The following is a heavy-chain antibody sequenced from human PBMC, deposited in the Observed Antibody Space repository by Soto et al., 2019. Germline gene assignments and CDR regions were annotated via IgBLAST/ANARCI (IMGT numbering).Heavy chain of an antibody. CDR3: AKEIAASATLWLDP. V-gene: IGHV3-23*01. CDR1: GFTLNYYA. Sequence: EVQLLESGGGLVQPGGSLRLSCAASGFTLNYYAINWVRQAPGKGLEWVSAITSTGDTYYVASVKGRFTTSRDNSKNTLYLQMTSLRAEDTAVYYCAKEIAASATLWLDPWGQGTLVTVAA. D-gene: IGHD2-15*01. CDR2: ITSTGDT. J-gene: IGHJ5*02.